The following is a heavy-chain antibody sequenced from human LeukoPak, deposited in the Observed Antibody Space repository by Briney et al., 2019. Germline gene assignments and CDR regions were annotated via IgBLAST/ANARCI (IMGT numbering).Heavy chain of an antibody. J-gene: IGHJ4*02. CDR3: ARQLCTNGVCYRHFDY. D-gene: IGHD2-8*01. CDR1: GFTFSDHY. CDR2: TRNKANSYTT. Sequence: GGSLRLSCAASGFTFSDHYIDWVRQAPGKGLEWVGRTRNKANSYTTQYPASVKGRFTISREDSKNSLYLQINSLKTEDTAVYYCARQLCTNGVCYRHFDYWGQGTLVTVSS. V-gene: IGHV3-72*01.